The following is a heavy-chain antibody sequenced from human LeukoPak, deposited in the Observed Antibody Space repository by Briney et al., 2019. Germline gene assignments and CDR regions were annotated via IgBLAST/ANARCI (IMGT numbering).Heavy chain of an antibody. Sequence: SVKVSCKASGGTFSSYAISWVRQAPGQGLEWMGRIIPIFGTANYARKFQGRATITTDESTSTAYMELSSLRSEDTAVYYCARPLGGYDAFDIWGQGTMVTVSS. CDR2: IIPIFGTA. J-gene: IGHJ3*02. CDR1: GGTFSSYA. CDR3: ARPLGGYDAFDI. D-gene: IGHD3-16*01. V-gene: IGHV1-69*05.